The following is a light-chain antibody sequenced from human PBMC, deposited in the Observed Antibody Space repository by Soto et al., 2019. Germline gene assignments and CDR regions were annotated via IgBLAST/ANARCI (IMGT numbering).Light chain of an antibody. CDR1: QSVFNH. Sequence: DVQMTQSPSSLSASVGDSVTITCRASQSVFNHLSWFQQRPGKGPKLLIYDASSLHAGVPSRFSGSGYGTDFTLTISSVQPEDSAIYYCQQSSSTPLTLGGGTRVELK. V-gene: IGKV1-39*01. CDR3: QQSSSTPLT. CDR2: DAS. J-gene: IGKJ4*01.